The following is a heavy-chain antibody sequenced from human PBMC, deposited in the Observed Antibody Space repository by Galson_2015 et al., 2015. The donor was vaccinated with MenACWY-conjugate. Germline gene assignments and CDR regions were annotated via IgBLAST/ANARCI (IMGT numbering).Heavy chain of an antibody. CDR3: ARDRVTGYNGYEPACFDD. J-gene: IGHJ4*02. CDR1: GFIINNNY. Sequence: SLRLSCAASGFIINNNYMSWVRQAPGKGLEWVSLIYANGGTYYADSVTGRFTISRDVSKNTLFLQMNSLRPEDTAVHYCARDRVTGYNGYEPACFDDGGQGTLVTGSP. CDR2: IYANGGT. V-gene: IGHV3-66*03. D-gene: IGHD5-12*01.